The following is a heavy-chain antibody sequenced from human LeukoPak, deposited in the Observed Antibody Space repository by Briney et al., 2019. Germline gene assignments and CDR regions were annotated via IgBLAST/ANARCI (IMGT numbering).Heavy chain of an antibody. CDR3: ARGPRVGHSSGWSHRGNHYYFDY. CDR1: GGSISSYY. J-gene: IGHJ4*02. V-gene: IGHV4-59*08. Sequence: SETLSLTCTVSGGSISSYYWSWIRQPPGKGLEWIGYIYYSGSTNYNPSLKSRVTISVDTSKNQFSLKLSSVTAADTAVYYCARGPRVGHSSGWSHRGNHYYFDYWGQGTLVTVSS. D-gene: IGHD6-19*01. CDR2: IYYSGST.